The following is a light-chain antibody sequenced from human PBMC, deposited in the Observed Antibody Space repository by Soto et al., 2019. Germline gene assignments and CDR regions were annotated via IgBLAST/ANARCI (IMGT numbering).Light chain of an antibody. J-gene: IGKJ3*01. CDR1: QGISSY. CDR2: AAS. Sequence: IQLTQSPSSLSASVGDRVTITCRASQGISSYLDWYQQKPGKAPKLLIYAASTLQSGVPSRFSGSGSGTDFTLTISSLEPEDFATYYCQQLNSFTFGPGTKVDIK. V-gene: IGKV1-9*01. CDR3: QQLNSFT.